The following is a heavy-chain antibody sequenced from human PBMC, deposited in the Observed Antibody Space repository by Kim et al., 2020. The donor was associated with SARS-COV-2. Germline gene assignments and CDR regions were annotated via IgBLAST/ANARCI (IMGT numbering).Heavy chain of an antibody. J-gene: IGHJ4*02. CDR3: TGNSGLYGSGTDPFDY. D-gene: IGHD3-10*01. CDR1: GFTFSNAW. V-gene: IGHV3-15*01. CDR2: IKSKTDGGTT. Sequence: GGSLRLSCAASGFTFSNAWMSWVRQAPGKGLEWVGRIKSKTDGGTTDYAAPVKGRFTISRDDSKNTLYLQMNSLKTEDTAVYYCTGNSGLYGSGTDPFDYWGQGTLVTVSS.